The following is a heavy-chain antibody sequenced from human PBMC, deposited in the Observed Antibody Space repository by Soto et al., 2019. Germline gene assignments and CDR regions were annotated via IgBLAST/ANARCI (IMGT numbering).Heavy chain of an antibody. D-gene: IGHD1-26*01. CDR3: ARTLVGATPADY. J-gene: IGHJ4*02. CDR2: INAGNGNT. V-gene: IGHV1-3*01. Sequence: QVQLVQSGAEVKKPGASVKVSCKASGYTFTSYAMHWVRKAPGQRLEWVGWINAGNGNTKYSQKFQGRVTITMDTSASTACMELSSLRSEDTAVYYCARTLVGATPADYWGQGTLVTVSS. CDR1: GYTFTSYA.